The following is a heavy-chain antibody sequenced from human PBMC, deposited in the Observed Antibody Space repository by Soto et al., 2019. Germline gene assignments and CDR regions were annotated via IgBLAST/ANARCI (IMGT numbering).Heavy chain of an antibody. CDR3: SSSGWFGAFDI. CDR2: FDPEDGET. CDR1: GYTLTELS. J-gene: IGHJ3*02. Sequence: PSVKVSCKVSGYTLTELSMHWVRQAPGKGLEWMGGFDPEDGETIYAQKFQGRVTMTEDTSTDTAYMELSSLRSEDTAVYYCSSSGWFGAFDIWGQGTMVTVSS. V-gene: IGHV1-24*01. D-gene: IGHD6-19*01.